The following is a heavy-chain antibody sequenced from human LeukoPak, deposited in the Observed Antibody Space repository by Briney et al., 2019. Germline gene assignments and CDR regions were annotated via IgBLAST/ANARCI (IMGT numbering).Heavy chain of an antibody. Sequence: PGGSLRLSCAASGFTFSTYTMHWVRQAPGKGLEWVSSISSSSSYIYYTDSVKGRFTVSRDNAKNSLYLQMNSLRAEDTAVYYCARSYDYGWGNYRYDFDYWGQGTLVTVSA. CDR1: GFTFSTYT. CDR3: ARSYDYGWGNYRYDFDY. J-gene: IGHJ4*02. V-gene: IGHV3-21*01. D-gene: IGHD3-16*02. CDR2: ISSSSSYI.